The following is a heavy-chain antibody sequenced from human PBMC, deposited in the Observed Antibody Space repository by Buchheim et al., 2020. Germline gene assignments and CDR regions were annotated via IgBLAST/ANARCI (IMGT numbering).Heavy chain of an antibody. D-gene: IGHD1-26*01. CDR1: GFTFSNAW. J-gene: IGHJ4*02. CDR3: TTFVTGELLGDTIYSTEVFDY. CDR2: IKSKTDGGTT. V-gene: IGHV3-15*01. Sequence: EVQLVESGGGLVKPGGSLRLSCAASGFTFSNAWMSWVRQAPGKGLEWVGRIKSKTDGGTTDYAAPVKGRFTISRDDSKNTLYLQMNSLKTEDTAVYYCTTFVTGELLGDTIYSTEVFDYWGQGTL.